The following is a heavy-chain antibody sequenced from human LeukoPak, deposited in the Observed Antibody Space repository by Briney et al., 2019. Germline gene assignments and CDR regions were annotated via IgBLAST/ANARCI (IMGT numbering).Heavy chain of an antibody. J-gene: IGHJ4*02. CDR2: IKQDGSEK. Sequence: GGSLRLSCAASGFTFSSYWMSWVRQAPGKGLEWVANIKQDGSEKYYVDSVKGRFTISRDNAKNSLYLQMNSLRAEDTAVYYCARVEVRRRLRYFDWLLWGPYYFDYWGQGTLVTVSS. CDR3: ARVEVRRRLRYFDWLLWGPYYFDY. V-gene: IGHV3-7*01. D-gene: IGHD3-9*01. CDR1: GFTFSSYW.